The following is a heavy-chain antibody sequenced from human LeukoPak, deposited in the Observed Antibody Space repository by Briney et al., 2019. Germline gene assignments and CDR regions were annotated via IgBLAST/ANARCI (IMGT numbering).Heavy chain of an antibody. CDR3: ARGLTMVTRRGWFDP. D-gene: IGHD4-17*01. Sequence: PSETLSLTCAVYGGSFSGYYWSWIRQPPGKGLEWIGEINHSGSTNYNPSLKSRVTISVDTSKNQFSLKLSSVTAADTAVYYCARGLTMVTRRGWFDPWGQGTLVTVSS. J-gene: IGHJ5*02. V-gene: IGHV4-34*01. CDR1: GGSFSGYY. CDR2: INHSGST.